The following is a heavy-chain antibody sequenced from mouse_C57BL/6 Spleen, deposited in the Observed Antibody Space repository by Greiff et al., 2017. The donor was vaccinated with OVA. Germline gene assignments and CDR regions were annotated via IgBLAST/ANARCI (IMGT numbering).Heavy chain of an antibody. CDR2: IDPSDSYT. CDR3: AGGGSSPFAY. J-gene: IGHJ3*01. Sequence: VQLQQPGAELVMPGASVKLSCKASGYTFTSYWMHWVKQRPGQGLEWIGEIDPSDSYTNYNQKFKGKSTLTVDKSSSTAYMQLSSLTSEDSAVYYCAGGGSSPFAYWGQGTLVTVSA. CDR1: GYTFTSYW. V-gene: IGHV1-69*01. D-gene: IGHD1-1*01.